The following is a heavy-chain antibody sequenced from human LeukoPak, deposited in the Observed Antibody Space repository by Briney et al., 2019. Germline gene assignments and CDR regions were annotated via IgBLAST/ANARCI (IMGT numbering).Heavy chain of an antibody. CDR3: ARGSIVVVPAAMPLDY. CDR1: GYTFTSYY. CDR2: INPSGGST. J-gene: IGHJ4*02. V-gene: IGHV1-46*01. D-gene: IGHD2-2*01. Sequence: ASVKVSCKASGYTFTSYYMHWVRQAPGQGLEWMGIINPSGGSTSYAQKFQGRVTMTRDTSTSTVYMELSSLRSEDTAVYYCARGSIVVVPAAMPLDYWGQGTLVTVSS.